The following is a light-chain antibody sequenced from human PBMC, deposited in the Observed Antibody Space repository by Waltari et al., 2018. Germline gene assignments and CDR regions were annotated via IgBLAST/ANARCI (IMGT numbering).Light chain of an antibody. V-gene: IGLV1-47*01. CDR3: AAWDDNLTGPL. CDR2: KNN. CDR1: SSNIGGNF. J-gene: IGLJ3*02. Sequence: SVLTQPPSASGTPGQTVTIPCSGSSSNIGGNFVYWYQQLPGMAPQLLISKNNQRPSGVPDRFSGSKAGTSASLAISGLRSDDEAEYYCAAWDDNLTGPLFGGGTKVTVL.